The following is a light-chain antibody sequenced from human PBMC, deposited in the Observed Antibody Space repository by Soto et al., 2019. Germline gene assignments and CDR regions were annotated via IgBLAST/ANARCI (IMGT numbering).Light chain of an antibody. J-gene: IGKJ4*01. CDR1: QTVSSTF. CDR3: QQYATDPLT. V-gene: IGKV3-20*01. Sequence: EIVLTQSPGTLSLSPGERATLSCRASQTVSSTFLAWYQQKPGQAPRLLIYGVSNRATGIPDRFSGSGSGTDSTLTISRLEPEDFVAYYCQQYATDPLTFGGGTKVDIK. CDR2: GVS.